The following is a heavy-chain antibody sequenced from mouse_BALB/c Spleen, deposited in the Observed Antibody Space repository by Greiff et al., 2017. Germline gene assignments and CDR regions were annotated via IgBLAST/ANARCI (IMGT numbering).Heavy chain of an antibody. Sequence: EVKLVKSGPSLVKPSQTLSLTCSVTGDSITSGYWNWIRKFPGNKLEYMGYISYSGSTYYNPSLKSRISITRDTSKNQYYLQLNSVTTEDTATYYCARGNYYGKGGDAMDYWGQGTSVTVSS. V-gene: IGHV3-8*02. CDR1: GDSITSGY. CDR3: ARGNYYGKGGDAMDY. J-gene: IGHJ4*01. CDR2: ISYSGST. D-gene: IGHD1-1*01.